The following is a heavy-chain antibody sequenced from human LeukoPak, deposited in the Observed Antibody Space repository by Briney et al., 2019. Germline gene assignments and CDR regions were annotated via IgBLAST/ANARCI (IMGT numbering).Heavy chain of an antibody. J-gene: IGHJ4*02. D-gene: IGHD1-26*01. Sequence: SETLSLTCNVSGGSISNNYWSWIRQPPGKGLGWIGYFHDSESTNYNPSLKSRVSTSVDTSKNQVSLKLTSVTAADTAVYHCARGDASGRPGIAFDYWGQGTLVTVSS. CDR1: GGSISNNY. CDR2: FHDSEST. V-gene: IGHV4-59*01. CDR3: ARGDASGRPGIAFDY.